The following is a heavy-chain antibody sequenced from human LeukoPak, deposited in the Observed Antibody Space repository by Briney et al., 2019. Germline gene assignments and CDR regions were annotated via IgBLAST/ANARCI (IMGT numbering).Heavy chain of an antibody. D-gene: IGHD6-13*01. CDR1: GGSISSYY. CDR2: IYYSGST. V-gene: IGHV4-59*08. J-gene: IGHJ5*02. Sequence: SETLSLTCTVSGGSISSYYWSWIRQPPGKGLEWVGYIYYSGSTNYNPSLKSRVTISVDTSKNQFSLKLSSVTAADTAVYYCARAYSSSWYWFDPWGQGTLVTVSS. CDR3: ARAYSSSWYWFDP.